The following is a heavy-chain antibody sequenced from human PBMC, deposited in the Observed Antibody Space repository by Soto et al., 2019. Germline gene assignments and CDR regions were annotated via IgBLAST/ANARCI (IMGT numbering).Heavy chain of an antibody. D-gene: IGHD3-10*01. V-gene: IGHV3-23*01. J-gene: IGHJ6*02. CDR1: GFTFSSYA. CDR3: ARADGSGSSKRYGMDV. Sequence: EVQLLESGGGLVQPGGSLRLSCAASGFTFSSYAMSWVRQAPGKGLEWVSAISGSGGSTYYADSVKGRFTISRDNSKNTLYLQMNSLRAEDTAVYYCARADGSGSSKRYGMDVWGQGTTVTVSS. CDR2: ISGSGGST.